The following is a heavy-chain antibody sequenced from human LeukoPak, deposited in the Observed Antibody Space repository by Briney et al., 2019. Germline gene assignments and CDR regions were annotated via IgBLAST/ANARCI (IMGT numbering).Heavy chain of an antibody. J-gene: IGHJ3*02. V-gene: IGHV3-48*01. D-gene: IGHD4-17*01. CDR3: AKDRHSDYGLGGFDI. CDR1: GFPFSSYS. CDR2: ISSHSSTI. Sequence: GGSLRLSCAASGFPFSSYSMNWVRQAPGKGLEWISYISSHSSTIYYADSVQGRFTISRDNAKNSLYLQMNSLRAEDTAVYYCAKDRHSDYGLGGFDIWGQGTRVTVSS.